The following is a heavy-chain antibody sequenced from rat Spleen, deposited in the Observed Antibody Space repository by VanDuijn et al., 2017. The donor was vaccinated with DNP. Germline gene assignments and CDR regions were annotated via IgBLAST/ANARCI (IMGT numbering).Heavy chain of an antibody. CDR3: ASWAPIARLSTSNY. J-gene: IGHJ2*01. V-gene: IGHV5-58*01. Sequence: EVQLVETGGGLVQPGRSLKLSCVASGFTFSSYWMFWIRQAPGKGLEWVASINTDGGSTYYPDSVKGRFTISRDNAENTVYLQMSSLRSEDTATYYCASWAPIARLSTSNYWGQGVMVTVSS. D-gene: IGHD1-2*01. CDR2: INTDGGST. CDR1: GFTFSSYW.